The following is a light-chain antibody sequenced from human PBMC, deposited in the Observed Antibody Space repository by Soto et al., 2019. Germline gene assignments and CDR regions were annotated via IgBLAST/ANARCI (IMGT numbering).Light chain of an antibody. J-gene: IGLJ1*01. V-gene: IGLV2-14*01. CDR3: SSYTSSSTYV. CDR1: GSDVGGYDY. Sequence: QSVLTQPASVSGSPGQSITISCTGTGSDVGGYDYVSWYQHHPGKAPKVMIYEVTNRPSGVSNRFSGSKSGNTASLTISVLLAEDEADYYCSSYTSSSTYVFGTGTKATVL. CDR2: EVT.